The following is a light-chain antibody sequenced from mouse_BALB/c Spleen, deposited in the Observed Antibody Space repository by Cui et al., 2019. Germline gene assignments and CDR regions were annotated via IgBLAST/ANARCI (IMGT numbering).Light chain of an antibody. J-gene: IGKJ2*01. V-gene: IGKV8-28*01. CDR1: QSQLNSGNQKDD. CDR2: GAS. CDR3: QNDHSYPYT. Sequence: DLVLTQSPPSLSLSAAEQVTISCTSSQSQLNSGNQKDDLAWYQQKPGQPPKLLIYGASTRESGVPDRFTGSGYGTDFTLTISSVQAEGLAVYYCQNDHSYPYTFGGGTKLEIK.